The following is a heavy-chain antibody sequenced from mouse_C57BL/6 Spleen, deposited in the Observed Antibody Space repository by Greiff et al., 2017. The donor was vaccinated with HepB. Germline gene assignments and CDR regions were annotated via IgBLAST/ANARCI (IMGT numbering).Heavy chain of an antibody. D-gene: IGHD3-3*01. CDR3: ARRAGYFDY. V-gene: IGHV5-17*01. Sequence: EVHLVESGGGLVKPGGALKLSCAASGMHWVRQAPEKGLEWVAYISSGSSTIYYADTVKGRFTISRDNAKNTLFLQMTSLRSEDTAMYYCARRAGYFDYWGQGTTLTVSS. J-gene: IGHJ2*01. CDR2: ISSGSSTI. CDR1: G.